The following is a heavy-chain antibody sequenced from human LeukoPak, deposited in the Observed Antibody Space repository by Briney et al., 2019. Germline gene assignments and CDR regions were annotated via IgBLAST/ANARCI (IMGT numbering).Heavy chain of an antibody. D-gene: IGHD1-26*01. V-gene: IGHV4-39*07. CDR3: ARDRSGSLLGA. CDR2: IYYSGST. J-gene: IGHJ4*02. CDR1: GGSISSSSYY. Sequence: SETLSLTCTVSGGSISSSSYYWGWIRQPPGKGLEWIGSIYYSGSTYYNPSLKSRVTISVDTSKNQFSLKLSSVTAADTAVYYCARDRSGSLLGAWGQGTLVTVSS.